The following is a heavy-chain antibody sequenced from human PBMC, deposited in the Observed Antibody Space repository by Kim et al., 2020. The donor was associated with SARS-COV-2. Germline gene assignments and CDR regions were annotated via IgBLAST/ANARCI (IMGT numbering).Heavy chain of an antibody. D-gene: IGHD5-18*01. CDR2: IYYSGST. Sequence: SETLSLTCTVSGGSISSYYWSWIRQPPGKGLEWIGYIYYSGSTNYNPSLKSRVTISVDTSKNQFSLKLSSVTAADTAVYYCARDSYGFYYYGMDVWGQGT. CDR1: GGSISSYY. J-gene: IGHJ6*02. V-gene: IGHV4-59*01. CDR3: ARDSYGFYYYGMDV.